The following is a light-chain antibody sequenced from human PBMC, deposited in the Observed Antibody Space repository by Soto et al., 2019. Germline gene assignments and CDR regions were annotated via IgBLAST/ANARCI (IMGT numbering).Light chain of an antibody. CDR3: CSVAGTYALV. V-gene: IGLV2-11*01. CDR1: SSDVGGYNY. CDR2: DVS. Sequence: QSALTQPRSVSGSPGQSVTISCTGTSSDVGGYNYVSWYQQHPGKAPKLMIYDVSKRPSGVPDRFSGSTSGKTSFLTISGLQADDEADYYCCSVAGTYALVFGGGTKVTVL. J-gene: IGLJ2*01.